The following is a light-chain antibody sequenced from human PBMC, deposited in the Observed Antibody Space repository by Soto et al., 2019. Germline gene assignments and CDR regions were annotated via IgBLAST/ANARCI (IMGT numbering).Light chain of an antibody. CDR3: MQALQTSWT. CDR2: LGS. V-gene: IGKV2-28*01. CDR1: QSLLHSNGYNY. J-gene: IGKJ1*01. Sequence: DIVMTQSPLSLPVTPGEPASISCRSSQSLLHSNGYNYLDWYLQKPGQSPQLLIYLGSNRASGGPGRFSGSVSGTDFTLKISRVEAEDVAVYYCMQALQTSWTFGQGTKVEIK.